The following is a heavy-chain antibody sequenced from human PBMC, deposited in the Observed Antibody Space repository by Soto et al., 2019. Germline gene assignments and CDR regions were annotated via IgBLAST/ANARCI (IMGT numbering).Heavy chain of an antibody. CDR2: ISSSSSYI. V-gene: IGHV3-21*01. D-gene: IGHD2-2*01. CDR3: ARVGYCSSTSCYREQYYGMDV. Sequence: GGYLRLSCAASGFTFSSYSMNWVRQAPGKGLEWVSSISSSSSYIYYADSVKGRFTISRDNAKNSLYLQMNSLRAEDTAVYYCARVGYCSSTSCYREQYYGMDVCGQGTTATVSS. J-gene: IGHJ6*02. CDR1: GFTFSSYS.